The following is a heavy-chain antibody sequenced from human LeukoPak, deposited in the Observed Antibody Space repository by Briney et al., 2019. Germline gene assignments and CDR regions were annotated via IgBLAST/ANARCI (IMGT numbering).Heavy chain of an antibody. J-gene: IGHJ4*02. V-gene: IGHV3-30*18. CDR1: GFTFSSYG. CDR3: AKGDTYYYGSGSPWDY. Sequence: PGGSLRLSCAASGFTFSSYGMHWVRQAPGKGLEWVAVISYDGSNKYYADSVKGRFTISRDNSKNTLYLQMNSLRAEDTAVYYCAKGDTYYYGSGSPWDYWGQGTLVTVSS. CDR2: ISYDGSNK. D-gene: IGHD3-10*01.